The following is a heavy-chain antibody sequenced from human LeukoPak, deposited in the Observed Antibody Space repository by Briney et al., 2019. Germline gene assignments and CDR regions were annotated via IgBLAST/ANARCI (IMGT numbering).Heavy chain of an antibody. CDR2: IYYSGST. V-gene: IGHV4-59*01. CDR1: GGSIGTYY. D-gene: IGHD2-2*01. Sequence: SETLSLTCSVSGGSIGTYYWSWIRQPPGKGLEWIGYIYYSGSTNYNPSLKSRVTMSIDTSQNQFSLKLSSVTAADTAVYYCARSYCSSTSCRFDYWGQGTLVTVSS. CDR3: ARSYCSSTSCRFDY. J-gene: IGHJ4*02.